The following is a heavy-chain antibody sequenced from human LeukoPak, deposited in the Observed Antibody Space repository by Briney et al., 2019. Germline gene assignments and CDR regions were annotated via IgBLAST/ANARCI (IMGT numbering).Heavy chain of an antibody. J-gene: IGHJ6*02. D-gene: IGHD4-11*01. CDR1: GFTFSDYY. Sequence: PGGSLRLSCAASGFTFSDYYMSWIRQAPGKGLEWVSYISGSGSTIYYADSVKGRFTISRDNAKNSLYLQMNSLRAEDTAVYYCARDDDYLSLRYYYGMDVWGQGTTVTVSS. CDR3: ARDDDYLSLRYYYGMDV. V-gene: IGHV3-11*01. CDR2: ISGSGSTI.